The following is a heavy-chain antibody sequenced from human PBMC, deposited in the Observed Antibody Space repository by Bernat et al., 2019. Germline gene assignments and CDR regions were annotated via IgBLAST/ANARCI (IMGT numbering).Heavy chain of an antibody. CDR2: ISAYNGNT. J-gene: IGHJ4*02. D-gene: IGHD3-9*01. Sequence: QVQLVQSGAEVKKPGASVKVSCKASGYTFTSYGISWVRQAPGQGLEWMGWISAYNGNTNYAQKLQGRVTMTTDTSTSTAYMELRSLRSDDTAVYYCARSPQLRYFDWLLSATTGSYGYTIDYWGQGTLVTVSS. CDR1: GYTFTSYG. CDR3: ARSPQLRYFDWLLSATTGSYGYTIDY. V-gene: IGHV1-18*01.